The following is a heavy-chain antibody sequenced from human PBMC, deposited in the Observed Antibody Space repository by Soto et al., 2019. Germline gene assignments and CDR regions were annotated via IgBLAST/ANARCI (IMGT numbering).Heavy chain of an antibody. V-gene: IGHV3-23*01. CDR1: GFTFSSYA. Sequence: PGGSLRLSCAASGFTFSSYAMSWVRQAPGKGLEWVSAISGSGGSTYYADSVKGRFTISRDNSKNTLYLQMNSLRAEDTAVYYCAKAGPRWADSSGAYYFDYWGQGTLVTVSS. J-gene: IGHJ4*02. CDR3: AKAGPRWADSSGAYYFDY. D-gene: IGHD1-26*01. CDR2: ISGSGGST.